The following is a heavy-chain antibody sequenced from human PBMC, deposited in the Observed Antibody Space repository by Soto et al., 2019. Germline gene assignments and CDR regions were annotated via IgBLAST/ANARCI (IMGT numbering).Heavy chain of an antibody. V-gene: IGHV3-30*03. Sequence: PGGSLRLSCAASGFTFSNYGMHWVRQAPGKGLEWVAMMSYDGSDEYYADSVKGRFTISRDNSKNTLYLQMNSLRTDDTAVYYCAGGVYYYDYWGQGTQVTVSS. D-gene: IGHD3-22*01. J-gene: IGHJ4*02. CDR1: GFTFSNYG. CDR2: MSYDGSDE. CDR3: AGGVYYYDY.